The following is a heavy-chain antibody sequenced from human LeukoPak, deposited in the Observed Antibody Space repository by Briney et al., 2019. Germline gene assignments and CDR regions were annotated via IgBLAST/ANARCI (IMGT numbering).Heavy chain of an antibody. D-gene: IGHD5/OR15-5a*01. CDR3: ARGHVYDYFDY. J-gene: IGHJ4*02. Sequence: SETLSLTCAVYGGSFSGYYWSWIRQPPGKGLEWIGEINHSGSTNYNPSLKSRVTISVDTSKNQFSLKLSSVTAADTAVYYCARGHVYDYFDYWGQGTLVTVSS. V-gene: IGHV4-34*01. CDR1: GGSFSGYY. CDR2: INHSGST.